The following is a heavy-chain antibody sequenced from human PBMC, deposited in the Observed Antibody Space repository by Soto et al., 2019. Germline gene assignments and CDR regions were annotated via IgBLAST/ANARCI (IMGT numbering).Heavy chain of an antibody. Sequence: QVQLVQSGAEVKKPGSSVKVSCKASGGTFSSYAISWVRQAPGQGLEWMGGIIPIFGTANYAQKFQGRVTITADESTSTAYMELSSLRSEDTAVYYCARDSPDVPIVGATRGWFDPWGQGTLVTVSS. V-gene: IGHV1-69*01. CDR3: ARDSPDVPIVGATRGWFDP. D-gene: IGHD1-26*01. CDR2: IIPIFGTA. J-gene: IGHJ5*02. CDR1: GGTFSSYA.